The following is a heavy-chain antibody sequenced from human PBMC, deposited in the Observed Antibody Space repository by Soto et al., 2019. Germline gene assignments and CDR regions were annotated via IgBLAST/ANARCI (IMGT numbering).Heavy chain of an antibody. CDR1: GGSFSGYY. J-gene: IGHJ4*02. CDR3: ARGLRTNGSFFRV. CDR2: INHSGST. Sequence: SETLSLTCAVYGGSFSGYYWNWIRQPPGKGLEWIGEINHSGSTNYNPSLKSRVTLSVDTSKNQFSLKLSSVTAADTAVYYCARGLRTNGSFFRVWGQGTLVTVS. D-gene: IGHD2-8*01. V-gene: IGHV4-34*01.